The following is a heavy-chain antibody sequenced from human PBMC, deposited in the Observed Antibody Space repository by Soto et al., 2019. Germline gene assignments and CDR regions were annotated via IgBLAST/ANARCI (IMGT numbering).Heavy chain of an antibody. J-gene: IGHJ4*02. CDR2: INAFNGNT. CDR3: ARDPVAGTYFDY. D-gene: IGHD6-19*01. CDR1: GYTFISYG. Sequence: QVQLVQSGAEVKKPGASVKVSCKASGYTFISYGIIWVRQAPGQGLEWMGWINAFNGNTNYAQKLQGRVTMTRDTSTSTAYMELRSLRSDDTAVYYCARDPVAGTYFDYWGQGTLVTVSS. V-gene: IGHV1-18*01.